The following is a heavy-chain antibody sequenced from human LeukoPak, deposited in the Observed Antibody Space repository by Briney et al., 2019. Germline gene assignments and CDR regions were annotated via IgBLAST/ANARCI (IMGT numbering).Heavy chain of an antibody. CDR3: ARDPLNYGGNSGYFDY. V-gene: IGHV3-33*01. CDR2: IWYDGSNK. J-gene: IGHJ4*02. Sequence: HPGGSLRLSCAASGFTFSSYGMHWVRQAPGKGLEWVAVIWYDGSNKYYADSVKGRFTISRDNSKNTLYLQMNSLRAEDTAVYYCARDPLNYGGNSGYFDYWGRGTLVTVSS. CDR1: GFTFSSYG. D-gene: IGHD4-23*01.